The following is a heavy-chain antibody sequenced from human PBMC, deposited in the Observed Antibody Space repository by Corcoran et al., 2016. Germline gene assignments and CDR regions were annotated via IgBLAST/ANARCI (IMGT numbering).Heavy chain of an antibody. CDR3: ARGKAQYYDCWSGYYDEYYFDY. V-gene: IGHV4-34*01. Sequence: QVQLQQWGAGLLKPSETLSLTCAVYGGSFSGYYWSWIRQPPGKGLEWIGEINHSGSTNYNPSLKSRVTISVDTSKNQFSLKLSSVTAADTAVYYCARGKAQYYDCWSGYYDEYYFDYWGQGTLVTVSS. J-gene: IGHJ4*02. D-gene: IGHD3-3*01. CDR2: INHSGST. CDR1: GGSFSGYY.